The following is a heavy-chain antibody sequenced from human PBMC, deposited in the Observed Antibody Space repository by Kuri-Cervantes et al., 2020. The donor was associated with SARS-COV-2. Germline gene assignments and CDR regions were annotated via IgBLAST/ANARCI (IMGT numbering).Heavy chain of an antibody. CDR3: ARLDPWGVTNYYYYYMDV. CDR2: IFPGDSHT. Sequence: GGSLRLSCKDSGYGFASSWIGWVRQMPGNGLEWMGMIFPGDSHTIYSPAFQGQVTISADRSISTAYLQWSSLKASDTAMYYCARLDPWGVTNYYYYYMDVWGKGTTVTVSS. CDR1: GYGFASSW. D-gene: IGHD4-11*01. J-gene: IGHJ6*03. V-gene: IGHV5-51*01.